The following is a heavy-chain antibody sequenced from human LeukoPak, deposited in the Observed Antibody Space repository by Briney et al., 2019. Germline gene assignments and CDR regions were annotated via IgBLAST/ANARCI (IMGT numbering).Heavy chain of an antibody. CDR3: ARVIVVVKKNWFDP. CDR2: IYYSGST. D-gene: IGHD2-2*01. CDR1: GGSFSGYY. V-gene: IGHV4-34*01. J-gene: IGHJ5*02. Sequence: PSETLSLTCAVYGGSFSGYYWGWIRQPPGKGLEWIGSIYYSGSTYYNPSLKSRVTISVDTSKNQFSLKLSSVTAADTAVYYCARVIVVVKKNWFDPWGQGTLVTVSS.